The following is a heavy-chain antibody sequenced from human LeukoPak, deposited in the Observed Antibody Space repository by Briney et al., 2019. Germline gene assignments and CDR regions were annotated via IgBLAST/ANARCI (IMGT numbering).Heavy chain of an antibody. CDR1: GFTFSSYA. V-gene: IGHV3-30-3*01. CDR3: ARVSMAEGYRDLPNWFDP. Sequence: GGSLRLSCAASGFTFSSYAMHWVRQAPGKGLEWVAVISYDGSNKYYADSVKGRFTIPRDNSKNTLYLQMNSLRAEDTAVYYCARVSMAEGYRDLPNWFDPWGQGTLVTVSS. D-gene: IGHD5-24*01. CDR2: ISYDGSNK. J-gene: IGHJ5*02.